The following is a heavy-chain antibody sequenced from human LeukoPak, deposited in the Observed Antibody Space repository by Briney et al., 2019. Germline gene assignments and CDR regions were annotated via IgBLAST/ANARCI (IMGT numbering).Heavy chain of an antibody. D-gene: IGHD1-1*01. CDR3: ARGIGTTATLGDY. V-gene: IGHV3-30-3*01. CDR2: ISYDGSNK. J-gene: IGHJ4*02. CDR1: GFTFSSYA. Sequence: GGSLRLSCAAFGFTFSSYAMHWVRQAPGKGLEWVAVISYDGSNKYYADSVKGRFTISRDNSKNTLYLQMNSLRAEDTAVYYCARGIGTTATLGDYWGQGTLVTVSS.